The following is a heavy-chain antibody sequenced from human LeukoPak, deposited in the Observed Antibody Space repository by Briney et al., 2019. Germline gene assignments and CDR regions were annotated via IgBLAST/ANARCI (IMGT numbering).Heavy chain of an antibody. CDR3: AKDTLENGMDV. Sequence: PGGSLRLSCAASGFTFSSYWMHWVRQAPGKGLEWVSGISWNSGSIGYADSVKGRFTISRDNAKNSLYLQMNSLRAEDTALYYCAKDTLENGMDVWGQGTTVTVSS. CDR1: GFTFSSYW. CDR2: ISWNSGSI. D-gene: IGHD1-1*01. J-gene: IGHJ6*02. V-gene: IGHV3-9*01.